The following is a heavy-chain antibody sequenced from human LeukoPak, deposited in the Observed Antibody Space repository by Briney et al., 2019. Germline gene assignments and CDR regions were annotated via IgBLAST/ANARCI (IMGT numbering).Heavy chain of an antibody. J-gene: IGHJ4*02. CDR3: ARYSGPDDSSGYYYSHGYYFDY. CDR2: VYYSGSGST. D-gene: IGHD3-22*01. Sequence: KPSETLSLTCTVSGGSISSYFWSWIRQPPGKGLEWIGYVYYSGSGSTNYNPSLKSRAAISVDTSKNQFSLKLSSVTAADTAVYYCARYSGPDDSSGYYYSHGYYFDYWGQGTLVTVSS. CDR1: GGSISSYF. V-gene: IGHV4-59*01.